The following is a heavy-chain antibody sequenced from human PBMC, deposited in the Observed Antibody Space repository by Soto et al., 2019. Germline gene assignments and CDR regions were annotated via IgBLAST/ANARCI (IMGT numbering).Heavy chain of an antibody. D-gene: IGHD6-13*01. J-gene: IGHJ5*02. Sequence: PGRSLRLSCVASGFTFRSFTMNWVRQAPGKGLEWVSTISSNSAYIYYTNALRGRFTISRDNAKNSLHLQMNSLRAEDTAVYYCTRDASRDSSARGWFDPWGPGTLVTVSS. CDR3: TRDASRDSSARGWFDP. V-gene: IGHV3-21*01. CDR1: GFTFRSFT. CDR2: ISSNSAYI.